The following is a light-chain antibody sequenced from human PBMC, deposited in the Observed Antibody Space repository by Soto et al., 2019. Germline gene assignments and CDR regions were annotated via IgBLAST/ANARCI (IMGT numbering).Light chain of an antibody. CDR2: TAS. V-gene: IGKV1-39*01. Sequence: IQMTQCQSSLSGSXGDRVTITCRASQSISSCLNWYRQRPGXAPNVXIYTASTLEIGVTSMFSGSGYGKDFNITISRLEPEDLAVYDCQQYGSSGTFGQGTKVDIK. J-gene: IGKJ1*01. CDR1: QSISSC. CDR3: QQYGSSGT.